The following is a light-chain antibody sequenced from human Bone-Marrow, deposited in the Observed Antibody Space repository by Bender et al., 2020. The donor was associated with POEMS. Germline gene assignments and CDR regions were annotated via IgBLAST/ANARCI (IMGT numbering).Light chain of an antibody. CDR2: EGS. V-gene: IGLV2-14*01. J-gene: IGLJ2*01. CDR1: SNDVGDYNY. CDR3: SSFTTRTTLV. Sequence: QSALTQPRSVSGSPGQSVTISCTGTSNDVGDYNYVSWYQQSPGRAPKLMIYEGSKRPSGVSNRFSGSKSGNTASLTISGLQAEDEADYYCSSFTTRTTLVFGGGTKLTVL.